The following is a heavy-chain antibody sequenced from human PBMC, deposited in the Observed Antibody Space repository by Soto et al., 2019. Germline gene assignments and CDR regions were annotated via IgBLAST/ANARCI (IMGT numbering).Heavy chain of an antibody. CDR3: ATDSNYDVSNSF. V-gene: IGHV1-69*01. CDR2: ILPVSAPP. CDR1: GGTLNNYA. Sequence: QAQLVQSGAEVKKPGSSVRVSCKASGGTLNNYAINWVRQAPGQGLEWMGGILPVSAPPDYAQKFQGRVSITADHSTSTVYMELSRLKSDDTAVYFCATDSNYDVSNSFWGQGTLVTVSS. D-gene: IGHD3-3*01. J-gene: IGHJ4*02.